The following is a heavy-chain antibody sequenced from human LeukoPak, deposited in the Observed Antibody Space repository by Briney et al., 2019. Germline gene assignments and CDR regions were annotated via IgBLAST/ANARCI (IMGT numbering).Heavy chain of an antibody. D-gene: IGHD3-22*01. CDR2: ISCYNGDT. V-gene: IGHV1-18*01. CDR3: GRDPSNSSGYHAHFDS. CDR1: GYTFTHHG. J-gene: IGHJ4*02. Sequence: ASVKVSCTASGYTFTHHGISWVRQAPGQGLEWMGWISCYNGDTIYAQNVQARVTMTTDASTRTAYIELRNLRSDDTAMYYCGRDPSNSSGYHAHFDSWGQGTLVTVSS.